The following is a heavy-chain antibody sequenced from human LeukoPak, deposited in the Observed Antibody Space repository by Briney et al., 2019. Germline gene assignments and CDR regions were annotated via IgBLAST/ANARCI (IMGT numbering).Heavy chain of an antibody. CDR2: IYYSGST. J-gene: IGHJ4*02. CDR1: GGSISSNSYY. Sequence: SETLSLTCTVSGGSISSNSYYWGWIRQPPGKELEWIGSIYYSGSTYYNPSLKSRVTISVDTSKNQFSLKLSSVTAADTAVYYCARRDYYDSSGYSIDFDYWGQGTLVTVSS. D-gene: IGHD3-22*01. CDR3: ARRDYYDSSGYSIDFDY. V-gene: IGHV4-39*01.